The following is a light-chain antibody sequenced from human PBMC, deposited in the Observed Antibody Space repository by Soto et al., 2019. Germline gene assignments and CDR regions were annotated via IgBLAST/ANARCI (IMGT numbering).Light chain of an antibody. CDR3: QQYYSPPLT. CDR1: QTILHNSNKKKY. CDR2: WAS. J-gene: IGKJ4*01. Sequence: DIVMTQSPDSLAVSLGERATFNCNSSQTILHNSNKKKYLAWYQQKPGQSPKLLLYWASTRESGVPDRFSGSGSGTVFTLTISSLQAEDVAVYYCQQYYSPPLTFGGGTKVEIK. V-gene: IGKV4-1*01.